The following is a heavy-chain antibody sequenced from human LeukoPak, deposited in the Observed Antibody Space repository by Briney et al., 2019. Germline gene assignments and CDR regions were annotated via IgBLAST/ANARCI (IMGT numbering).Heavy chain of an antibody. CDR1: GGSFSGYY. CDR3: ARGSSSSMRRVRDFDY. V-gene: IGHV4-34*01. CDR2: INHSGST. Sequence: SETLSLTCAVYGGSFSGYYWSWIRQPPGKGLEWIGEINHSGSTNYNPSLKSRVTISVDTFKNQFSLKLSSVTAADTAVYYCARGSSSSMRRVRDFDYWGQGTLVTVSS. D-gene: IGHD6-13*01. J-gene: IGHJ4*02.